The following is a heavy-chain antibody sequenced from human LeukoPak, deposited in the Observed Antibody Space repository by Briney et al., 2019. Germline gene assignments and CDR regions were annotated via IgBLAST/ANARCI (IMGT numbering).Heavy chain of an antibody. CDR1: GFTFSRYA. J-gene: IGHJ4*02. V-gene: IGHV3-23*01. CDR2: ISGGGGST. D-gene: IGHD1-26*01. CDR3: AKEGGSYYGPFDY. Sequence: AGSLRLSCAASGFTFSRYAMSWVRQAPGKGLEWGSAISGGGGSTYYADSVKGRFTISRDNSKNTLYLQMNSLRAEDTAVYYCAKEGGSYYGPFDYGGQGTLVTVSS.